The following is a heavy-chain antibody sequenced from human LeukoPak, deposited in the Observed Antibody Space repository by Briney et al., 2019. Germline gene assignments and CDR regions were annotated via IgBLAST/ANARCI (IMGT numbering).Heavy chain of an antibody. CDR1: GFTFSVAA. Sequence: PGGSLRLSCAASGFTFSVAAMTWVRQAPGKGLEWVSLIGASGESTYYADSVKGRFTISRDNSKNTLYLQMNSLRAEDTAVYYCAKLLAYCGGDCYWGWDYWGQGTLVTVSS. CDR3: AKLLAYCGGDCYWGWDY. D-gene: IGHD2-21*02. V-gene: IGHV3-23*01. CDR2: IGASGEST. J-gene: IGHJ4*02.